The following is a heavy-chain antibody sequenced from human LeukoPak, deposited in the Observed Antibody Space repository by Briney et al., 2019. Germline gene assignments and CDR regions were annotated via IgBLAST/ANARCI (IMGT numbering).Heavy chain of an antibody. D-gene: IGHD6-19*01. CDR3: ARHEYSVAGIAG. J-gene: IGHJ3*01. V-gene: IGHV4-39*01. Sequence: SETLSLTCSVPGDSISSSRYSWGCLRQPPGKGLEWSGSIYYSGSTYYNPSLKSQVTISVDPSKNQFSLKLSSVTAADTAVYYCARHEYSVAGIAGWGQGTMVTVSS. CDR2: IYYSGST. CDR1: GDSISSSRYS.